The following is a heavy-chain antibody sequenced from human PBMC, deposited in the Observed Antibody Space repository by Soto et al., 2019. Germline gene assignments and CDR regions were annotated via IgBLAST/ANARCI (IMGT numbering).Heavy chain of an antibody. J-gene: IGHJ1*01. Sequence: SETLSLTCTVSGGSVSSGSYYWSWIRQPPGKGLEWIRYIYYSGSTNYNPSLKSRVTISVDTSKNQFSLKLSSVTAADTAVYYCARAGGYDFDSFQHWGQGTLVTVSS. CDR2: IYYSGST. V-gene: IGHV4-61*01. CDR3: ARAGGYDFDSFQH. CDR1: GGSVSSGSYY. D-gene: IGHD5-12*01.